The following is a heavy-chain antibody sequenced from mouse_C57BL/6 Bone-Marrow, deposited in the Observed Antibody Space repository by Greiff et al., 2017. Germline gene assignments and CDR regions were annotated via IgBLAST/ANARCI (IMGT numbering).Heavy chain of an antibody. CDR2: ISSGGSYT. CDR3: ARRGTSWYFDV. J-gene: IGHJ1*03. D-gene: IGHD3-3*01. V-gene: IGHV5-6*02. CDR1: GFTFSSYG. Sequence: EEMLVESGGDLVKPGGSLQLSCADSGFTFSSYGMSWVRQTPDKRLEWVATISSGGSYTYYPDSVKGRFTISRDNAKNTLYLQMSSLKSEDTAMYYCARRGTSWYFDVWGTGTTVTVSS.